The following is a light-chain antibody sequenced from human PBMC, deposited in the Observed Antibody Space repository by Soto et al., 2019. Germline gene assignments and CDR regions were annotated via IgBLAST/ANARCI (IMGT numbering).Light chain of an antibody. CDR3: CSYAGSSPLYV. CDR1: SSHIGSSNL. CDR2: EGN. V-gene: IGLV2-23*01. Sequence: LTQPASMSGSPGQSITISCTASSSHIGSSNLVSWYQHHSGKAPKLIIYEGNKRPSGVSNRFSGSKSGKTASLTISGLQAEDEGTYYCCSYAGSSPLYVFGTGTRSPS. J-gene: IGLJ1*01.